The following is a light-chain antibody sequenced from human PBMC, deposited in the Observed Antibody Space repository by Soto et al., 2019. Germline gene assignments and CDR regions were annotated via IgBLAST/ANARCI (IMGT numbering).Light chain of an antibody. CDR1: QSVSSN. V-gene: IGKV3-15*01. Sequence: EVVMTQSPATLSVSPGERATLSCRASQSVSSNLAWYQQKPGQAPRLLIYGASARATGIPARFSGTGSGTAFTLTITRLQSEDFAVYYCQQYNNWRTFGQGTKVEI. CDR2: GAS. CDR3: QQYNNWRT. J-gene: IGKJ1*01.